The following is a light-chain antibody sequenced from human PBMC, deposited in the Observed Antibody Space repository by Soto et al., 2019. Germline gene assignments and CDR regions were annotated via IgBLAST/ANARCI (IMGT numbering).Light chain of an antibody. J-gene: IGLJ1*01. V-gene: IGLV2-14*01. CDR2: DVS. CDR3: SSYTSSSSLGV. CDR1: SSDVGGYNY. Sequence: QSALTQPASVSGSPGQSITISCTGTSSDVGGYNYVSWYQQHPGKAPKLIIYDVSNRPSGVSNRSSGSKSGNSASLTISGQPDEDEDDYYCSSYTSSSSLGVFGAGTKVTVL.